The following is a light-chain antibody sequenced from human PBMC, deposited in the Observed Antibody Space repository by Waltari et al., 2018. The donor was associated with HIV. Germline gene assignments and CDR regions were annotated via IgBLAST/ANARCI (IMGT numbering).Light chain of an antibody. CDR1: STDVPTYNY. Sequence: QSALTQPPSASGSPGQSVTISCTGTSTDVPTYNYVSWYQQHPGEAPKILIYEVNKRPAVGPDRFSGSKSGNTASLTVSGLQADDEADYYCTSYEGKNNLVFGGGTKLTVL. J-gene: IGLJ2*01. CDR2: EVN. CDR3: TSYEGKNNLV. V-gene: IGLV2-8*01.